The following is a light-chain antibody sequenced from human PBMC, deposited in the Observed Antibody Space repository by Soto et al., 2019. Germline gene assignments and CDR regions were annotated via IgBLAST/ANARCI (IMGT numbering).Light chain of an antibody. CDR1: QGIGDT. V-gene: IGKV3-20*01. CDR2: DTS. Sequence: EVVMTQSPATLSVSPGEGVTPSCRASQGIGDTLAWYQHKPGQTPRLLIYDTSTRATGVPARFSGSRSGTDFTLTISRLEPEDFAVYYCQQYGSSLITFGQGTRLEIK. CDR3: QQYGSSLIT. J-gene: IGKJ5*01.